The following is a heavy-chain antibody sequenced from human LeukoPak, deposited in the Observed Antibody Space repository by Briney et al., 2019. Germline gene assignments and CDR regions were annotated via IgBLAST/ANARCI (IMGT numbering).Heavy chain of an antibody. V-gene: IGHV3-23*01. Sequence: GGSLRLSCAVSGFSFSSFALSWVRQAPGKGLEWVSSISRSTETTLYADSVKGRFTISRDNSKNPGFLQMNNLRAEDTAVYYCAKRAAVSGIVGPFDYWGQGTLVTVSS. D-gene: IGHD6-19*01. CDR3: AKRAAVSGIVGPFDY. CDR2: ISRSTETT. CDR1: GFSFSSFA. J-gene: IGHJ4*02.